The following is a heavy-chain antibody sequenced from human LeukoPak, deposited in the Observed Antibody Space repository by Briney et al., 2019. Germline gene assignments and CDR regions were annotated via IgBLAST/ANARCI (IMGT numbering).Heavy chain of an antibody. CDR3: AKASYCSGGSCSHFDY. CDR2: ISGSGGST. V-gene: IGHV3-23*01. J-gene: IGHJ4*02. CDR1: GFTFSSYG. D-gene: IGHD2-15*01. Sequence: PGGSLRLSCAASGFTFSSYGMSWVRQAPGKGLEWVSAISGSGGSTYYADSVKGRFTISRDNSKNTLYLQMNSLRAEDTAVYYCAKASYCSGGSCSHFDYWGQGTLVTVSS.